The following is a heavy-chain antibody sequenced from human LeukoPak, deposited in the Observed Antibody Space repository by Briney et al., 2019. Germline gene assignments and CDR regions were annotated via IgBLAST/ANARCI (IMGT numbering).Heavy chain of an antibody. J-gene: IGHJ4*02. D-gene: IGHD3-22*01. V-gene: IGHV1-8*01. CDR1: GYTFTSYD. CDR2: MNPNSGNT. CDR3: ARGPMGDSSGYYYVNY. Sequence: ASVKVSCKASGYTFTSYDIIWVRQVTGQGLEWMGWMNPNSGNTGYAQKFQGRVTMTRNTSISTAYMELSSLRSEDTAVYYCARGPMGDSSGYYYVNYWGQGTLVTVSS.